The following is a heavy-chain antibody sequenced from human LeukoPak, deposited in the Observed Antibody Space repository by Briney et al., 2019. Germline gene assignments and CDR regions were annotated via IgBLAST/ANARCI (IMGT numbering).Heavy chain of an antibody. J-gene: IGHJ6*03. CDR1: LGSSRGSY. D-gene: IGHD2-2*02. V-gene: IGHV4-34*01. CDR3: ATGRNVVVPAAILGVGPWYYYYYMDV. Sequence: SETLSLTSAVYLGSSRGSYWSGTPDPPGRGRGGMGELILGVITNQHPSLKSRVTISVDTSTNQFSLKLSSVTAADTAVYYCATGRNVVVPAAILGVGPWYYYYYMDVWGKGTTVTVSS. CDR2: LILGVIT.